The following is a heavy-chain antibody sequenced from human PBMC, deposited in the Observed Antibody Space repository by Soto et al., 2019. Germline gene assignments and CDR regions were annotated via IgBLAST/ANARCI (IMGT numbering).Heavy chain of an antibody. CDR1: GNTLSTTV. CDR3: ARDHIIPAVGTLDY. D-gene: IGHD6-13*01. CDR2: ISVYKGKT. J-gene: IGHJ4*02. Sequence: QVQLVQSGAEVKKPGASVKVSCKAPGNTLSTTVIIWLRQAPEQGLGWMGWISVYKGKTSYAQKFQGRVIMTTDTSTSTAYMELRTLRSDDTAVYYCARDHIIPAVGTLDYWGQGTLVIVSS. V-gene: IGHV1-18*04.